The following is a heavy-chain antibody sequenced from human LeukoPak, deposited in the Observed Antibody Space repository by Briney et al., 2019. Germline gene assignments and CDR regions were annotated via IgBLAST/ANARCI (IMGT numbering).Heavy chain of an antibody. Sequence: ASVKVSCKASGYTSTSYDINWVRQATGQGLEWMGWMNPNSGNTGYAQKFQGRVTMTRNTSISTAYMELSSLRSEDTAVYYCARGLSLLRYFGWLLEEAFDIWGQGTMVTVSS. V-gene: IGHV1-8*01. D-gene: IGHD3-9*01. CDR2: MNPNSGNT. CDR1: GYTSTSYD. J-gene: IGHJ3*02. CDR3: ARGLSLLRYFGWLLEEAFDI.